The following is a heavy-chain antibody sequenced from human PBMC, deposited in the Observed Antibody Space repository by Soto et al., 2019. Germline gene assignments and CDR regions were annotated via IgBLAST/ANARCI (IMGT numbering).Heavy chain of an antibody. J-gene: IGHJ5*02. D-gene: IGHD2-15*01. CDR3: ARNPYCSGGSCYGNWFDP. CDR1: GYTLTELS. V-gene: IGHV1-24*01. CDR2: FDPEDGET. Sequence: ASVKVSCKVSGYTLTELSMHWVRQAPGKGLEWMGGFDPEDGETIYAQKFQGRVTMTEDTSTDTAYMELSSLRSEDTAVYYCARNPYCSGGSCYGNWFDPWGQGTLVTVSS.